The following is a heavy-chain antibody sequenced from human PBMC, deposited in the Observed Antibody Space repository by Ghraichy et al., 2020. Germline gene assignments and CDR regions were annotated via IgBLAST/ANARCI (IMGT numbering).Heavy chain of an antibody. D-gene: IGHD6-6*01. CDR2: IYSSWGT. CDR3: AREGEQLVRFDHYVMYV. J-gene: IGHJ6*02. Sequence: IGRIYSSWGTVYNPSLKSRVTMSVDTSKNQFSLSLRSVTAADTAVYFCAREGEQLVRFDHYVMYVWGQGTTVTVFS. V-gene: IGHV4-4*07.